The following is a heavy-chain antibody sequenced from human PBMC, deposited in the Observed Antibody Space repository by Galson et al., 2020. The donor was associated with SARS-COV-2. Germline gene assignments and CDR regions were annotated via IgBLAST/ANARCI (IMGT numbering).Heavy chain of an antibody. V-gene: IGHV3-64*02. CDR3: ARPVHYYDGRRAALDI. D-gene: IGHD3-16*01. J-gene: IGHJ3*02. Sequence: GESLKISCAASGFTFNAYALYWVRQAPGRGLEYVSAISNNGFSTYYADSVKGRFTISRDNSKNTLYLQMGGLRIEDMAIYFCARPVHYYDGRRAALDIWGQGAMVTVS. CDR1: GFTFNAYA. CDR2: ISNNGFST.